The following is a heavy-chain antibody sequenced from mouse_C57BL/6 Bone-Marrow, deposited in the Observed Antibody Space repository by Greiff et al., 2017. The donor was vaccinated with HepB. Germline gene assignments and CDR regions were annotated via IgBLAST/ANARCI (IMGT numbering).Heavy chain of an antibody. CDR1: GYTFTSYW. CDR2: INPSNGGT. D-gene: IGHD2-4*01. Sequence: VKLQQPGTELVKPGASVKLSCKASGYTFTSYWMHWVKQRPGQGLEWIGNINPSNGGTNYNEKFKSKATLTVDKSSSTAYMQLSSLTSEDSAVYYCARSCDYDGYYFDYWGQGTTLTVSS. J-gene: IGHJ2*01. CDR3: ARSCDYDGYYFDY. V-gene: IGHV1-53*01.